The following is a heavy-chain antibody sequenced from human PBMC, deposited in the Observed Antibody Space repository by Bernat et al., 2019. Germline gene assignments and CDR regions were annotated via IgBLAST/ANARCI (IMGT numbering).Heavy chain of an antibody. CDR3: ARTGYCSGGSCYSGWFDP. D-gene: IGHD2-15*01. V-gene: IGHV4-61*01. CDR2: IYYSGST. CDR1: GDSVTTSNYY. J-gene: IGHJ5*02. Sequence: VQLQESGPGLVKPSETLSLTCTVSGDSVTTSNYYWSWIRQPPGKGLEWIAYIYYSGSTNYNPSLKSRATISLDTSKNQFSLKLTSVTAADTAVYLCARTGYCSGGSCYSGWFDPWSQGTLVTVSS.